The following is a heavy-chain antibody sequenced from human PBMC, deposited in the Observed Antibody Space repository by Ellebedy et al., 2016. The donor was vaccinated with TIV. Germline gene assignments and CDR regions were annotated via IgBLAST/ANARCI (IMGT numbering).Heavy chain of an antibody. V-gene: IGHV3-23*01. CDR2: ISGSGGST. Sequence: GGSLRLXXAASGFTFSSYSMNWVRQAPGKGLEWVSAISGSGGSTYYADSVKGRFTISRDNSKNTLYLQMNSLRVEDTAVYYCARDPVGDSIFDYWGQGTVVTVSS. CDR1: GFTFSSYS. J-gene: IGHJ4*02. CDR3: ARDPVGDSIFDY. D-gene: IGHD4-17*01.